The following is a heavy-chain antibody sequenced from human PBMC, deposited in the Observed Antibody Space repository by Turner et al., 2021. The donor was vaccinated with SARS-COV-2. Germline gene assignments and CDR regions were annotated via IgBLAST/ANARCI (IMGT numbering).Heavy chain of an antibody. CDR2: IDGDGTTT. J-gene: IGHJ4*02. D-gene: IGHD2-2*01. CDR1: GFTFGRSE. CDR3: ATFSVVVPDY. Sequence: DVQLVESGGGFVQPGGSLRLSCAASGFTFGRSEMSWVRQAPGKGLEWLEYIDGDGTTTFYAHSVKGRFTISRDNRKNSLFLQMSTLRADDTAIYYCATFSVVVPDYWGQGTLVTVSS. V-gene: IGHV3-48*03.